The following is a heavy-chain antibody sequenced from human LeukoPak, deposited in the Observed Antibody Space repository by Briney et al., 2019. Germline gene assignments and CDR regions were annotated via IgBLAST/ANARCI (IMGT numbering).Heavy chain of an antibody. CDR1: GFTFSSYW. CDR2: IKQDGSEK. V-gene: IGHV3-7*01. Sequence: GGTLRLSCAASGFTFSSYWMSWVRQAPGKGLEWVANIKQDGSEKYYVDSVKGRFTISRDNAKNSLYLQMNNLRAEDTAVYYCAKDLTVWCGELEAGFDYWGQGTLVTVSS. CDR3: AKDLTVWCGELEAGFDY. D-gene: IGHD3-10*01. J-gene: IGHJ4*02.